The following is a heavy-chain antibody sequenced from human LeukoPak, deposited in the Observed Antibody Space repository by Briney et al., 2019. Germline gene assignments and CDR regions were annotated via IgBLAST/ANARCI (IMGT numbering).Heavy chain of an antibody. V-gene: IGHV1-18*01. CDR3: AREGYYDFWSGYYTYYYYYGMDV. J-gene: IGHJ6*02. CDR2: ISAYNGNT. CDR1: GYTFTSYG. D-gene: IGHD3-3*01. Sequence: GASVKVSCKASGYTFTSYGISWARQAPGQGLEWMGWISAYNGNTNYTQKLQGRVTMTTDTSTSTAYMELRSLRSDDTAVYYCAREGYYDFWSGYYTYYYYYGMDVWGQGTTVTVSS.